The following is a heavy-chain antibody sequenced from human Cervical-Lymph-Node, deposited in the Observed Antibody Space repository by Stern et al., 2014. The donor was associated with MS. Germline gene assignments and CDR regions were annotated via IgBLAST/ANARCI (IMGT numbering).Heavy chain of an antibody. Sequence: QVQLQESGPGLVKPSETLSLTCAVSGGSISSRYWGWIRQPPGKGLEWIGLISHSGDTKYNPSPKSRVTISLATSKNQFSLKVTSVTAADTAVYYCARLSTAVDFWGQGTLVTVSS. CDR2: ISHSGDT. CDR1: GGSISSRY. V-gene: IGHV4-59*08. CDR3: ARLSTAVDF. J-gene: IGHJ4*02.